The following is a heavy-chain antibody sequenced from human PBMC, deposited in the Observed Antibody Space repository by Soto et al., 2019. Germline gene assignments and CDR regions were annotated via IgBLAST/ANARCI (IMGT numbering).Heavy chain of an antibody. CDR1: GFTLSSYW. CDR2: IKQDGSEK. V-gene: IGHV3-7*05. CDR3: ARVGISNLGGYDY. D-gene: IGHD2-15*01. Sequence: GGSLRLSCAASGFTLSSYWMSWVRQAPGKGLEWVANIKQDGSEKYYVDSVKGRFTISRDNAKNSLYLQMNSLRAEDTAVYYCARVGISNLGGYDYWGQGTLVTVSS. J-gene: IGHJ4*02.